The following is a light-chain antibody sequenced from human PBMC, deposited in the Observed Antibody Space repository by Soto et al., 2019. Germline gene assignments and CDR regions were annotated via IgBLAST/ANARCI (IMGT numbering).Light chain of an antibody. V-gene: IGKV1-5*01. CDR3: QQYNSYWT. J-gene: IGKJ1*01. CDR1: QDINDW. Sequence: DIQMTQSPSTLSASVGDIVTITCRASQDINDWLAWYQQKPGKAPKLLIYDASSLESGVPSRFSGSGSGTEFTLTISSLQPDDFATYYCQQYNSYWTFGQGTKVDIK. CDR2: DAS.